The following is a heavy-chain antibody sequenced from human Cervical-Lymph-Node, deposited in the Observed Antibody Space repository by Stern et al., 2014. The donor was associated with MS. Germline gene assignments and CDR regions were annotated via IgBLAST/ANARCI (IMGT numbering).Heavy chain of an antibody. V-gene: IGHV1-46*01. J-gene: IGHJ4*02. CDR1: GYILTNFY. Sequence: QLVQSGAEEKKPGASVKVSCKTSGYILTNFYMHWVRQAPGQGLEWMGILNPAIGSANYAQKFQGRVTVTRDTSTSTVYMELSSLRSEDTAIYYCAREHGSYMYDYWGQGTLVTVSS. D-gene: IGHD1-26*01. CDR2: LNPAIGSA. CDR3: AREHGSYMYDY.